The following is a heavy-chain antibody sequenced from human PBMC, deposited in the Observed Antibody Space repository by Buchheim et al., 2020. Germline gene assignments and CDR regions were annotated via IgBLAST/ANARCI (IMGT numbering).Heavy chain of an antibody. D-gene: IGHD2/OR15-2a*01. CDR3: ARANRNVFDWYFDL. CDR1: GYTLTSYY. J-gene: IGHJ2*01. CDR2: MNPSDGSS. V-gene: IGHV1-46*03. Sequence: QVQLVQSGAEVKKPGASVKVSCKASGYTLTSYYMYWVRQAPGQGLEWMGIMNPSDGSSSYAQSFQGRVAMTRDTSSNTVYIDLSSLRSEDTAVYYCARANRNVFDWYFDLWGRGTL.